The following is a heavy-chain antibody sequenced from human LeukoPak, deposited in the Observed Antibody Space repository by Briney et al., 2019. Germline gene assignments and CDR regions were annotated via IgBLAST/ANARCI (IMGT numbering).Heavy chain of an antibody. V-gene: IGHV3-11*01. J-gene: IGHJ5*02. CDR3: ARGGYCGSDSCYLWSRAIDP. D-gene: IGHD2-2*01. Sequence: GGSLRLSCAASGFTFSDYYMTWIRQAPGKGLEWVSYISRSGSNIYYADSVKGRFTISRDNAKNSLYLQMNSLRAEDTAVYYCARGGYCGSDSCYLWSRAIDPWGQGTLVTVSS. CDR1: GFTFSDYY. CDR2: ISRSGSNI.